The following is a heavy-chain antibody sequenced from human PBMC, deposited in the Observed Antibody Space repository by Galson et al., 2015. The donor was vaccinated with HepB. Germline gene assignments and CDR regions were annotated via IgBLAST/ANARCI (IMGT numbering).Heavy chain of an antibody. CDR1: GYTFTSYY. V-gene: IGHV1-46*01. CDR3: ARWDANGYCSGGSCYGLRDYYYGMDV. J-gene: IGHJ6*02. CDR2: INPSGGST. Sequence: SVKVSCKASGYTFTSYYMHWVRQAPGQGLERMGIINPSGGSTSYAQKFQGRVTMTRDTSTSTVYMELSSLRSEDTAVYYCARWDANGYCSGGSCYGLRDYYYGMDVWGQGTTVTVSS. D-gene: IGHD2-15*01.